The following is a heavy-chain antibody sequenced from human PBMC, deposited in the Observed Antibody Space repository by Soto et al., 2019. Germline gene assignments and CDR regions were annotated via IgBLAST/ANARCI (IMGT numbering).Heavy chain of an antibody. Sequence: ASVKVSCKASGGTFSSYAISWVRQAPGQGLEWMGGIIPIFGTANYAQKFQGRVTITADESTSTAYMELSSLRSEDTAVYYCASPPYGSGSYLAYWGQGTQVTVSS. CDR1: GGTFSSYA. J-gene: IGHJ4*02. CDR3: ASPPYGSGSYLAY. D-gene: IGHD3-10*01. CDR2: IIPIFGTA. V-gene: IGHV1-69*13.